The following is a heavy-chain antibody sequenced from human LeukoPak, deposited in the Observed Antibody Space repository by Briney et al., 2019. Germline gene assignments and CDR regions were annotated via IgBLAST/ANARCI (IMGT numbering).Heavy chain of an antibody. V-gene: IGHV1-24*01. Sequence: ASVKVSCKVSGYTLTELSMHWVRQAPGKGLEWMGGFDPEDGETIYAQKFQGRVIMTEDTSTDTAYMELSSLRSEDTAVYYCATSQGVMYYYGMDVWGQGTTVTVSS. CDR3: ATSQGVMYYYGMDV. J-gene: IGHJ6*02. D-gene: IGHD3-16*01. CDR2: FDPEDGET. CDR1: GYTLTELS.